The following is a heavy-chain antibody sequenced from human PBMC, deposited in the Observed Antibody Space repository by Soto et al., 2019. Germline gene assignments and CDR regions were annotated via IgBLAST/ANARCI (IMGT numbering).Heavy chain of an antibody. Sequence: SVKVSCKASGGTFSSYAISWVRQAPGQGLEWMGGIIPIFGTANYAQKFQGRVTITADESTSTAYMELSSLRSEDTAVYYCAGRSPNPKYSSGYYYFDYWGQGTLVTVSS. D-gene: IGHD3-22*01. CDR3: AGRSPNPKYSSGYYYFDY. CDR1: GGTFSSYA. CDR2: IIPIFGTA. V-gene: IGHV1-69*13. J-gene: IGHJ4*02.